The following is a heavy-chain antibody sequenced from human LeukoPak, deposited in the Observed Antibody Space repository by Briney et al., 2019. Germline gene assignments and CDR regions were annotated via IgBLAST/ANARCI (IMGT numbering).Heavy chain of an antibody. CDR3: ARVGGTNYYYYGMDV. CDR1: GGPISSYY. V-gene: IGHV4-59*01. D-gene: IGHD1-1*01. Sequence: PSETLSLTCTVSGGPISSYYWSWFRQPPGKGLEWIGYVYYSGSTNYNPSLKGRVTISVDTSKNQFSLKLSSVTAADTAVYYCARVGGTNYYYYGMDVWGQGTTVTVSS. J-gene: IGHJ6*02. CDR2: VYYSGST.